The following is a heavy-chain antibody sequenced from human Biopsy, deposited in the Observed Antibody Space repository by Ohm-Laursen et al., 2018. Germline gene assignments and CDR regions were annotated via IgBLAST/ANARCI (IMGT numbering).Heavy chain of an antibody. Sequence: FRLSCAASGFTFSDYYMNWIRQAPGKGLEWVSFITNTGRTVYADSVKGRFTISRDNADNSLHLQMKSLRAEDTAVYYCARELGNGMDVWGQGTPVTVSS. J-gene: IGHJ6*02. CDR3: ARELGNGMDV. CDR1: GFTFSDYY. CDR2: ITNTGRTV. V-gene: IGHV3-11*01.